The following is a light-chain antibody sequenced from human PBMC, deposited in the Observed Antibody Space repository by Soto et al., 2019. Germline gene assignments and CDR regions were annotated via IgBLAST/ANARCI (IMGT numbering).Light chain of an antibody. CDR3: QQSYSTLPIT. Sequence: DIQMTQSPSSLSASVGDXXXXXXXXSQSISGYLNWYRHKPGKAPTLLIYAASTLQSGVPSRFSGSGSGTDFTLTISNLQPEDFATYYCQQSYSTLPITFGQGTRLEI. CDR1: QSISGY. V-gene: IGKV1-39*01. J-gene: IGKJ5*01. CDR2: AAS.